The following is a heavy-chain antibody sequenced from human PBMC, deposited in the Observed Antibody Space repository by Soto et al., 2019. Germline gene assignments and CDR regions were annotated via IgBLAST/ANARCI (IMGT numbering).Heavy chain of an antibody. Sequence: GSLRLSCAASGFTFSSYGMHWVRQAPGKGLEWVAVIWYDGSNKYYADSVKGRFTISRDNSKNTLYLQMNSLRAEDTAVYYCARGSAAAGSSYLDYWGQGTLVTVSS. V-gene: IGHV3-33*01. CDR2: IWYDGSNK. CDR3: ARGSAAAGSSYLDY. D-gene: IGHD6-13*01. J-gene: IGHJ4*02. CDR1: GFTFSSYG.